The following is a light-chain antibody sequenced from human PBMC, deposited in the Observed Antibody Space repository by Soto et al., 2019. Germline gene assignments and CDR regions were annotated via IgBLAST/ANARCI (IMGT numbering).Light chain of an antibody. CDR2: WAS. CDR3: QQYYNIPYT. Sequence: DIVMTQSPDSLAVSLGERATINCKSSQTTLYNSNTKSYLAWYQQKPGQPPRVLIYWASTRESGVPDRFSGSGSGTDCPLTISNLQAEDGADYHCQQYYNIPYTFSQGTKLEIK. V-gene: IGKV4-1*01. CDR1: QTTLYNSNTKSY. J-gene: IGKJ2*01.